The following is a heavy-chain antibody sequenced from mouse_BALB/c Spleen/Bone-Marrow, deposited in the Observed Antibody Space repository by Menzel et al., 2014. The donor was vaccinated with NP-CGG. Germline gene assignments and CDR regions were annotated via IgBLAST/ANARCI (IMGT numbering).Heavy chain of an antibody. V-gene: IGHV1-7*01. D-gene: IGHD2-2*01. J-gene: IGHJ3*01. CDR2: INPSTGYT. CDR3: ARSGGGYDGFAY. CDR1: GYTFTSYW. Sequence: QVQLKQSGAELAKPGASVKMSCKASGYTFTSYWMHWVKQRPGQGLEWIGYINPSTGYTEYNQKFKDKATLTADKSSSTAYMQLSSLTSEDSAVYYCARSGGGYDGFAYWGHGTLVTVSA.